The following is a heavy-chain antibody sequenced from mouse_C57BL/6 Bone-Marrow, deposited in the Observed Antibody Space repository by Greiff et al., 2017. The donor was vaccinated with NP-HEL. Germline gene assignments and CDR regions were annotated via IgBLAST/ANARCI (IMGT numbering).Heavy chain of an antibody. V-gene: IGHV1-74*01. J-gene: IGHJ2*01. CDR3: AIGGEGYYFDY. CDR2: IHPSDSDT. CDR1: GYTFTSYW. Sequence: VQLQQPGAELVKPGASVKVSCKASGYTFTSYWMHWVKQRPGQGLEWIGRIHPSDSDTNYNQKFKGKATLTVDKSSSTAYMELIRVTSEDSEVYYCAIGGEGYYFDYWGQGTTLTVSS.